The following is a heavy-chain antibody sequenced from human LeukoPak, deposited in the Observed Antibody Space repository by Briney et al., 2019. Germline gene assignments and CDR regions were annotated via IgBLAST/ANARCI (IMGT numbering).Heavy chain of an antibody. CDR3: ARDPTPTYESGAYYGVY. V-gene: IGHV1-2*02. J-gene: IGHJ4*02. D-gene: IGHD3-22*01. CDR2: INPNSGGT. Sequence: ASVNVSCKASGYTFTGYYLQWVRQAPGQGLEWMGWINPNSGGTNYAQKFQGRVTMTKDTSITTAYMELSGLRSDDTAVYYCARDPTPTYESGAYYGVYWGRGTLVTVSS. CDR1: GYTFTGYY.